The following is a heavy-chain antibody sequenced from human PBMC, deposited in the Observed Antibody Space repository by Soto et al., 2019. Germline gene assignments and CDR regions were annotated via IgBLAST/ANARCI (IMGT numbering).Heavy chain of an antibody. V-gene: IGHV1-18*01. CDR2: ISPHKGDT. Sequence: ASVKVSCKASGGTFSGYPISWVRQAPGQGLEWMGWISPHKGDTYYAQRLQGRVTMTTDTSTSTAYMELRSLRSDDTAVYFCARDLDGSGSYFTNYWGQGTLVTVSS. CDR3: ARDLDGSGSYFTNY. CDR1: GGTFSGYP. J-gene: IGHJ4*02. D-gene: IGHD3-10*01.